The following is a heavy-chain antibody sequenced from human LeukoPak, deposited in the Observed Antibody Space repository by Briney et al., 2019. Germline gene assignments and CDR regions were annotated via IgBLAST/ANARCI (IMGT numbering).Heavy chain of an antibody. V-gene: IGHV5-51*01. CDR1: GYSFTSYW. Sequence: GESLKISCKGSGYSFTSYWIGWVRQMPGKGLEWMGIIYPGDSDTRYSPSFQGQVTISAGKSISTAYLQWSSLKASDTAMYYCARQGVSRYFDWLLTEDYYYYYMDVWGKGTTVIVSS. D-gene: IGHD3-9*01. J-gene: IGHJ6*03. CDR2: IYPGDSDT. CDR3: ARQGVSRYFDWLLTEDYYYYYMDV.